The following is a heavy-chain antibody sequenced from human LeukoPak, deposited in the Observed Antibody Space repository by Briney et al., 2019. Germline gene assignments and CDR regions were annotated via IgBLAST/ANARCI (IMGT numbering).Heavy chain of an antibody. J-gene: IGHJ3*02. CDR2: ISGSGGST. D-gene: IGHD4-23*01. Sequence: PGGSLRLSCAASGFTFSSYAMHWVRQAPGKGLEWVSAISGSGGSTYYADSVKGRFTISRDNSKNTLYLQMNSLRAEDTAVYYCARDRTVVTRNDAFDIWGQGTMVTVSS. V-gene: IGHV3-23*01. CDR3: ARDRTVVTRNDAFDI. CDR1: GFTFSSYA.